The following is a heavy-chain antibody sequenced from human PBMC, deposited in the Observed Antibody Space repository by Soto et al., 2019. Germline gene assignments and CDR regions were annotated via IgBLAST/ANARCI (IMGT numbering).Heavy chain of an antibody. CDR2: ISGSGGST. D-gene: IGHD3-10*01. Sequence: GGSLRLPCAASGFTFSSHAMRWVRQAPGKGLEWVPAISGSGGSTYYADSVKGRFTISRDNSKNTLYLQMNSLRAEDTAVYYCAKDTSPLWTPYYFDYWGQGTLVTVSS. CDR1: GFTFSSHA. V-gene: IGHV3-23*01. J-gene: IGHJ4*02. CDR3: AKDTSPLWTPYYFDY.